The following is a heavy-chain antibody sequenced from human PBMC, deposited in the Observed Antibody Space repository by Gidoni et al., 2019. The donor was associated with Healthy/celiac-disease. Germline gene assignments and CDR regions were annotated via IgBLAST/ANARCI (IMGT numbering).Heavy chain of an antibody. CDR1: GGSVSSGSYY. J-gene: IGHJ5*02. CDR3: ARAPGYSSGWYGGNWFDP. Sequence: ESGPGLVKPSETLSLTCTVSGGSVSSGSYYWSWIRQPPGKGLEWIGYIYYSGSTNYNPSLKSRVTISVDTSKNQFSLKLSSVTAADTAVYYCARAPGYSSGWYGGNWFDPWGQGTLVTVSS. V-gene: IGHV4-61*01. CDR2: IYYSGST. D-gene: IGHD6-19*01.